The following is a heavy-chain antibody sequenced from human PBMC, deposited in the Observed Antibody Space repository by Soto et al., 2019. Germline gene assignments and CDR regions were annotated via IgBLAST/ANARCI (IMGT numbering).Heavy chain of an antibody. D-gene: IGHD6-13*01. CDR3: ARTYSSSWSPFEY. CDR2: INHSGST. J-gene: IGHJ4*02. CDR1: GGSFSGYY. V-gene: IGHV4-34*01. Sequence: QVQLQQWGAGLLKPSETLSLTCAVYGGSFSGYYWSWIRQPPGKGLEWIGEINHSGSTNYNPSLKSRVTISVDTSKKQFSLKLSSVTAADTTVYYCARTYSSSWSPFEYWGQGTLVTVSS.